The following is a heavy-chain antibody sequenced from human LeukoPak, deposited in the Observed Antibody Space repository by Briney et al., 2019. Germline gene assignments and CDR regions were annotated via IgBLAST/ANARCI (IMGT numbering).Heavy chain of an antibody. J-gene: IGHJ4*02. CDR2: IYYSGST. CDR1: GGSISSSSYY. CDR3: ARLPGAAPVFDY. Sequence: SETLSLTCTVSGGSISSSSYYWGWIRQPPGKGLEWIGSIYYSGSTYYNPSLKSRVTISVDTSKNQFSLKLSSVTAADTAVYYCARLPGAAPVFDYWGQGTLVAVSS. V-gene: IGHV4-39*01. D-gene: IGHD6-6*01.